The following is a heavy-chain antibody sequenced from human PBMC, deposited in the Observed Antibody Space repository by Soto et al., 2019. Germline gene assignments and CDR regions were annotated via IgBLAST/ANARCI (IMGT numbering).Heavy chain of an antibody. CDR2: IKQDGSEK. D-gene: IGHD2-21*01. Sequence: PGGSLRLSCAASGFTFSSYWMSWVRQAPGKGLEWVANIKQDGSEKYYVDSVKGRFTISRDNAKNSLYLQMNSLRAEDTAVYYCARGPGSGDWLIDYWGQGTLVTVSS. J-gene: IGHJ4*02. V-gene: IGHV3-7*04. CDR1: GFTFSSYW. CDR3: ARGPGSGDWLIDY.